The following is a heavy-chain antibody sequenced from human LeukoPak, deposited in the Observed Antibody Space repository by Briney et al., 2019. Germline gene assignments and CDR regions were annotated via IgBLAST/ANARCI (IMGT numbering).Heavy chain of an antibody. D-gene: IGHD3-22*01. CDR1: GFTFSSYW. Sequence: GGSLRLSCAASGFTFSSYWMYWVRQAPGRGLVWVSRINSDGSSTSYADSVKGRFTISRDNAKNTLYLQMNSLRAEDTAVYYCARGGYYYDSSGYYSSPDYWGQGTLVTVSS. CDR3: ARGGYYYDSSGYYSSPDY. CDR2: INSDGSST. V-gene: IGHV3-74*01. J-gene: IGHJ4*02.